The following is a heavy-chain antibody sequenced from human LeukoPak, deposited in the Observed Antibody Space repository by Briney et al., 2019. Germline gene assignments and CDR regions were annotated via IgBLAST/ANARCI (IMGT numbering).Heavy chain of an antibody. CDR2: INPSGGST. J-gene: IGHJ3*02. Sequence: ASVTLSCKASGYTFTSYYMHWVRQAPAQGLEWMALINPSGGSTSYAQKFQGRVTMTRDTSTSTVYMELSSLRSEDTAVYYCAREGNGGNSAFDSWGQGTMVTVSS. CDR1: GYTFTSYY. D-gene: IGHD4-23*01. CDR3: AREGNGGNSAFDS. V-gene: IGHV1-46*01.